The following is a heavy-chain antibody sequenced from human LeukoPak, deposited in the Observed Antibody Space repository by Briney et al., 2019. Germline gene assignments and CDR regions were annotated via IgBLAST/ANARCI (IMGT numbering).Heavy chain of an antibody. V-gene: IGHV3-23*01. CDR3: AKTSYFDFWNAPTASHYMDL. Sequence: LAGGSLRLSCTASGFVFSKYAMTWVREAPGKGLEWVSGISGSGENTYYADSVRGRFDVSRDNSENTMYLQMSSLRGDDAALYYCAKTSYFDFWNAPTASHYMDLWGKGTPVTVSS. D-gene: IGHD3-3*01. J-gene: IGHJ6*03. CDR2: ISGSGENT. CDR1: GFVFSKYA.